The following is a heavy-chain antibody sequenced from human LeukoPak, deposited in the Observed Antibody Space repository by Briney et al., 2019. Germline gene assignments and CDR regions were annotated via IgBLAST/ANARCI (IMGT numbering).Heavy chain of an antibody. CDR2: INHSGST. Sequence: PSETLSLTCAVYGVSFSGYYWSWIRQPPGKGLEWIGEINHSGSTNYNPSLKSRVTISVDTSKNQFSLKLSSVTAADTAVYYCATSPPTYYYDSSGRANWGQGTLVTVSS. J-gene: IGHJ4*02. CDR3: ATSPPTYYYDSSGRAN. CDR1: GVSFSGYY. V-gene: IGHV4-34*01. D-gene: IGHD3-22*01.